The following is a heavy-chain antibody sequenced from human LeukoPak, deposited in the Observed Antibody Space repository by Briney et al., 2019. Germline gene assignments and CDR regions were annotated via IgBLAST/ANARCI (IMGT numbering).Heavy chain of an antibody. D-gene: IGHD2-15*01. CDR3: AKDLRRYCSGGSCSYFDY. J-gene: IGHJ4*02. CDR2: IRYDGSNK. CDR1: GFTFSSYG. Sequence: GGSLRLSCAASGFTFSSYGMHWVRQAPGKGLEWVAFIRYDGSNKYYADSVKGRFTISRDNSKNTLYLQMNSLRAEDTAVYYCAKDLRRYCSGGSCSYFDYWGQGTLVTVSS. V-gene: IGHV3-30*02.